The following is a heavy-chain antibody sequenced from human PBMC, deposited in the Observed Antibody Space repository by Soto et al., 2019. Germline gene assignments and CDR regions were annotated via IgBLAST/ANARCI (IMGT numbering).Heavy chain of an antibody. Sequence: VGSLRLSCATSVFNFGSYVMHCVRHSPGKWLEWVSSISSSRTYIYYADSVKGRFTISRDNAKNSLSLHMNSLTDEDTAIYYCAREGSYDPSGSYNQAFRYWGQGTLVIVS. V-gene: IGHV3-21*01. CDR2: ISSSRTYI. CDR1: VFNFGSYV. CDR3: AREGSYDPSGSYNQAFRY. J-gene: IGHJ4*02. D-gene: IGHD3-22*01.